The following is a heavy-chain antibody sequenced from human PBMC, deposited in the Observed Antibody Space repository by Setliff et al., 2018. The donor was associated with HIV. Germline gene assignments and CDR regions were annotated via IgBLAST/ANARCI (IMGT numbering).Heavy chain of an antibody. CDR1: GFSGSA. D-gene: IGHD3-3*01. V-gene: IGHV3-73*01. J-gene: IGHJ4*02. CDR3: TRDRRGSNSWSGYNGGFDY. CDR2: IRSKANGYAT. Sequence: GGSLRLSCTASGFSGSAMHWVRQASGKGLEWVGRIRSKANGYATAYAASVKGRFTISRDDSKTIAYLQMNSLTTEGTAVYFCTRDRRGSNSWSGYNGGFDYWGQGTLVTVSS.